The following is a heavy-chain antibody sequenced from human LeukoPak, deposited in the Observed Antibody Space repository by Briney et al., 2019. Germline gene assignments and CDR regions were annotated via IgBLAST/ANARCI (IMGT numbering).Heavy chain of an antibody. J-gene: IGHJ4*02. V-gene: IGHV1-24*01. Sequence: ASVKVSCKVSGYTLTELTMHWVRRAPGKGLEWMGGFDPEDGETMYAQKFQGRVTVTEDTSTDTAYMELSSLRSEDTAMYYCATVFKGVYDSIYFDYWGQGTLVTVSS. CDR1: GYTLTELT. CDR2: FDPEDGET. D-gene: IGHD3-22*01. CDR3: ATVFKGVYDSIYFDY.